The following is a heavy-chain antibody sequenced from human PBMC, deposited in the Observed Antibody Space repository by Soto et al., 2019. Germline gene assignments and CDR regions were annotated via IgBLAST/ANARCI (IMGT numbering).Heavy chain of an antibody. Sequence: GESLKISCEASGFNFRDFWMHWVRQPPGKGPEWVSNIPSDGRDVSYADSVRGRFTISRDDARNTLYLQMSDLRVEDTAIYYCTRDDSGLGIDFWGQGTQVTVSS. CDR2: IPSDGRDV. CDR1: GFNFRDFW. CDR3: TRDDSGLGIDF. J-gene: IGHJ4*02. V-gene: IGHV3-74*01. D-gene: IGHD1-26*01.